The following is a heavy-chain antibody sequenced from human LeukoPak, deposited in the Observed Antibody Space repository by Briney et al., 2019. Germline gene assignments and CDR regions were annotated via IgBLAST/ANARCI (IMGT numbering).Heavy chain of an antibody. J-gene: IGHJ6*02. CDR2: ISYDGSNK. CDR1: GFTFSSYG. D-gene: IGHD3-10*01. V-gene: IGHV3-30*18. CDR3: AKEVVYGSGSGDYYYYGMDV. Sequence: GGSLRLSYAASGFTFSSYGMHWVRQAPGKGLEWVAVISYDGSNKYYADSVKGRFTISRDNSKNTLYLQMNSLRAEDTAVYYCAKEVVYGSGSGDYYYYGMDVWGQGTTVTVSS.